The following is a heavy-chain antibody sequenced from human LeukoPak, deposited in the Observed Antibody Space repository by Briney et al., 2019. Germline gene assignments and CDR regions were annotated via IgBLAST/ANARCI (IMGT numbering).Heavy chain of an antibody. V-gene: IGHV4-39*01. J-gene: IGHJ4*02. Sequence: SETLSLTCTVSGVTISISSYYWSWIRQPPGKGLEWIGSIYYNGTPYYNPFLKSRVTLSVDTSKNKFSLRLSSVTAADTAVYYCARHGHHQNYDFWGQGTLVTVSS. CDR3: ARHGHHQNYDF. CDR2: IYYNGTP. D-gene: IGHD5-24*01. CDR1: GVTISISSYY.